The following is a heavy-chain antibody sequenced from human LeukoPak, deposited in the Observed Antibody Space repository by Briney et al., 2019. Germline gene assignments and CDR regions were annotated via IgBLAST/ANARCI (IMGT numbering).Heavy chain of an antibody. V-gene: IGHV4-38-2*02. J-gene: IGHJ6*03. Sequence: SETLSLTCTVSGYSISSGYYWGWIRQPPGKGLEWTGSIDHSGSTYYNPSLKSRITISVDTSKNQFSLKLSSVTAADTAVYYCARLTPTTLSLYYYYMDVWGKGTTVTVSS. D-gene: IGHD2/OR15-2a*01. CDR3: ARLTPTTLSLYYYYMDV. CDR2: IDHSGST. CDR1: GYSISSGYY.